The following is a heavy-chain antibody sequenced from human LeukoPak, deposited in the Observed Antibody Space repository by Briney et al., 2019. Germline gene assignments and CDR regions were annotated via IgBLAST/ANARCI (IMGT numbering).Heavy chain of an antibody. CDR2: IIPILGIA. Sequence: ASVKVSCKASGGTFSSYAISWVRQAPGQGLEWMGRIIPILGIANYAQKFQGRVTITADKSTSTAYMELSSLRSEDTAVYYCARDSDLYYYDSSGYYCHAFDIWGQGTMVTVSS. CDR1: GGTFSSYA. D-gene: IGHD3-22*01. CDR3: ARDSDLYYYDSSGYYCHAFDI. V-gene: IGHV1-69*04. J-gene: IGHJ3*02.